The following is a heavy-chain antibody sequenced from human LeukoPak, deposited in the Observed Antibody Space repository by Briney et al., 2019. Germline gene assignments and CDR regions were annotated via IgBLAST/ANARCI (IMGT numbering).Heavy chain of an antibody. D-gene: IGHD5-24*01. Sequence: GSSVKVSCKASGGTFSSYAISWVRQAPGQGLEWMGGIIPIFGTANYAQKFQGRVTITADKSTSTAYMELSSLRSEDTAVYYCATAHLAARDGYSAKYYYYYMDVWGRGTTVTVSS. CDR3: ATAHLAARDGYSAKYYYYYMDV. CDR2: IIPIFGTA. J-gene: IGHJ6*03. CDR1: GGTFSSYA. V-gene: IGHV1-69*06.